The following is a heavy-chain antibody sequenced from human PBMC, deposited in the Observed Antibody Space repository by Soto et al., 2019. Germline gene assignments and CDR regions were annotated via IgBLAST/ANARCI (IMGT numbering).Heavy chain of an antibody. D-gene: IGHD2-2*01. CDR3: ARQGVTRLSVDF. V-gene: IGHV4-39*01. Sequence: QLLLQESGPGLVKPSETLFLTCTVSGGSISSSAYYWGWIRQSPGRGLEWIGIIHNSGSTYYNSSLMSRVTISVDTSNNLFSLRLSSMSAADTAVYFCARQGVTRLSVDFWVQGSLVTVSS. CDR1: GGSISSSAYY. J-gene: IGHJ4*02. CDR2: IHNSGST.